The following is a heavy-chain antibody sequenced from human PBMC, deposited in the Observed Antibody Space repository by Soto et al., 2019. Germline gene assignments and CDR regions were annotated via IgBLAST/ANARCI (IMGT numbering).Heavy chain of an antibody. J-gene: IGHJ6*02. D-gene: IGHD3-10*01. V-gene: IGHV3-21*01. Sequence: GGSLRLSCAASGFTFSSYSMNWVRQAPGKGLEWVSSISSSSSYIYYADSVKGRFTISRDNAKNSLYLQMNSLRAEDTAVYYCARDLWFGELFHPRGYGMEVWGQGTTVTVSS. CDR3: ARDLWFGELFHPRGYGMEV. CDR2: ISSSSSYI. CDR1: GFTFSSYS.